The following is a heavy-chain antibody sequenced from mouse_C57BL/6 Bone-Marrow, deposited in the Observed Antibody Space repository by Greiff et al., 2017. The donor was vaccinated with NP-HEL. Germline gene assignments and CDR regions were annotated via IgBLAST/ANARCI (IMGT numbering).Heavy chain of an antibody. J-gene: IGHJ3*01. D-gene: IGHD2-4*01. Sequence: EVMLVESGGGLVQPKGSLKLSCAASGFTFNTYAMHWVRQAPGKGLEWFARIRSKSSNYATYYADSVKDRFTISRDDSQSMLYLQMNNLKTEDTAMYYCVRDMHDYDEAWFAYGGQGTLVTVSA. CDR2: IRSKSSNYAT. CDR3: VRDMHDYDEAWFAY. CDR1: GFTFNTYA. V-gene: IGHV10-3*01.